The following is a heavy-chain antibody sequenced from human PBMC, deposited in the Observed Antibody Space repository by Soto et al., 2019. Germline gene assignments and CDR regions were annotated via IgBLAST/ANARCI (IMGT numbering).Heavy chain of an antibody. CDR1: GFTFSSYG. D-gene: IGHD3-9*01. Sequence: PGGSLRLSCAASGFTFSSYGMHWVRQAPGKGLEWVAVISYDGSNKYYADSVKGRFTISRDNSKSTLYLQMNSLRGEDTAVYYCARTFDTITYYFDYWGQGTLVTVSS. CDR2: ISYDGSNK. V-gene: IGHV3-30*03. J-gene: IGHJ4*02. CDR3: ARTFDTITYYFDY.